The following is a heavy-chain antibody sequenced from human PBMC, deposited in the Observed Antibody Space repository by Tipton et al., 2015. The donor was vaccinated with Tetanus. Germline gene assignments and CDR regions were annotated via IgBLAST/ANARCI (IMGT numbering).Heavy chain of an antibody. V-gene: IGHV1-18*01. CDR3: ARDMDY. J-gene: IGHJ4*02. CDR2: ISGYNGNT. CDR1: GYTFTRYG. Sequence: QSGPEVKKPGASVKVSCKASGYTFTRYGLTWVRQAPGQGPERMGWISGYNGNTNYAPKFQGRVTMTTDTTTNTAYMELRSLRSDDTAVYYCARDMDYWGQGTLVTVSS.